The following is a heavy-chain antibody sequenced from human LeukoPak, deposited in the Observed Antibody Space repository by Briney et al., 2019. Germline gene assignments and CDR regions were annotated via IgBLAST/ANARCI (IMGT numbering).Heavy chain of an antibody. CDR2: ISGSGDTI. J-gene: IGHJ4*02. Sequence: GGSLRLSCAASGFTFSAYEMNWVRQAPGKGLEWLSYISGSGDTIYYAESVKGRFTISGDNAKNSLYLQMSSLRAEDTAVYYCVSAYGGLLDYWGQGTLVTVSS. CDR3: VSAYGGLLDY. D-gene: IGHD3-16*01. V-gene: IGHV3-48*03. CDR1: GFTFSAYE.